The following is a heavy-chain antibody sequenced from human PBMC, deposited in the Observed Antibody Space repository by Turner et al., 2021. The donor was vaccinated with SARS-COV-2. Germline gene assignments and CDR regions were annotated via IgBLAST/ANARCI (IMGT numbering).Heavy chain of an antibody. D-gene: IGHD3-3*01. Sequence: QVQLVESGGGVVQPGRSLRLSCAASGFTFSSYGMHWVRQAPGKGLEWVAVISYDGSNKYYADSVKGRFTISRDNSKNTLYLQTNSLRAEDTAVYYCAKDDNYDFWTGYYMYWGQGTLVTVSS. CDR2: ISYDGSNK. J-gene: IGHJ4*02. V-gene: IGHV3-30*18. CDR3: AKDDNYDFWTGYYMY. CDR1: GFTFSSYG.